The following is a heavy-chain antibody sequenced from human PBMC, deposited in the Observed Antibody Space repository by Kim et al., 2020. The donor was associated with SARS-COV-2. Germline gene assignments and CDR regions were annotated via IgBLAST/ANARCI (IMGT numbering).Heavy chain of an antibody. CDR2: IKSDGSTT. CDR1: GFTFSSYC. D-gene: IGHD4-17*01. Sequence: GGSLRLSCAASGFTFSSYCMEWWRGAGGGGVVWVSRIKSDGSTTAYADSVKGRFTISRDNAKNTLYLRMNSLRAEDTAVYYCATTYYGGNSFDSWGQGTLVTVSS. V-gene: IGHV3-74*01. CDR3: ATTYYGGNSFDS. J-gene: IGHJ5*01.